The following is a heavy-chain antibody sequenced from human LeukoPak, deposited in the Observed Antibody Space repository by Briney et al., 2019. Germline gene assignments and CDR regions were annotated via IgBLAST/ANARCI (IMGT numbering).Heavy chain of an antibody. D-gene: IGHD3-10*01. J-gene: IGHJ6*02. CDR3: ARDLVWFGENGMDV. Sequence: PGGSLRLSCAASGFTFSSYAMSWVRQAPGKGLEWVSAISGSGGSTYYADSVKGRFTISRDNAKNSLYLQMNSLRAEDTAVYYCARDLVWFGENGMDVWGQGTTVTVSS. CDR1: GFTFSSYA. V-gene: IGHV3-23*01. CDR2: ISGSGGST.